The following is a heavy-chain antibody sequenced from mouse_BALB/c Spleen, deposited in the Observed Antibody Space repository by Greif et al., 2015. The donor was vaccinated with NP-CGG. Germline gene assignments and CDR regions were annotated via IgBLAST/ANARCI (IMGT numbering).Heavy chain of an antibody. J-gene: IGHJ1*01. Sequence: VQLQQSGAELVKPGASVKLSCKASGYTFTSYYMYWVKQRPGQGLEWIGEINPSNGGTNFNDKFKSKATLTVDKSSSTAYMQLSSLTSEDSAVYYCTRRENDGYYWYFDVWGAGTTVTVSS. V-gene: IGHV1S81*02. CDR1: GYTFTSYY. D-gene: IGHD2-3*01. CDR2: INPSNGGT. CDR3: TRRENDGYYWYFDV.